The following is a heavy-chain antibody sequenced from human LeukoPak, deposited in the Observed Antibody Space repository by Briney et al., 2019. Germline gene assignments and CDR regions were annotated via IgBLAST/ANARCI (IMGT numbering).Heavy chain of an antibody. CDR1: GYTFTSYD. D-gene: IGHD6-13*01. CDR3: ARGAAAGRDEDDY. Sequence: SVKVSCKASGYTFTSYDNNWVRQAPGQGLEWMGRIIPILGIANYAQKFQGGVTITADKSTSTAYMELSSLRSEDTAVYYCARGAAAGRDEDDYWGQGTLVTVSS. CDR2: IIPILGIA. V-gene: IGHV1-69*04. J-gene: IGHJ4*02.